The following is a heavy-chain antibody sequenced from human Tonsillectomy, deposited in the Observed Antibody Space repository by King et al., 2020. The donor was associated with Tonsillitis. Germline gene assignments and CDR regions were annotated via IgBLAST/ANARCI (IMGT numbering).Heavy chain of an antibody. CDR2: IRWDGGNT. Sequence: VQLVESGGVVVQPGGSLRLSCAASGFTFDDYAMHWVRHAPGKGLEWVSLIRWDGGNTYYADSVKGRFTISRDNSKNSLYLQMNSLRAEDTALYYCAKDSYSSSWFDYWGQGTLVTVSS. D-gene: IGHD6-13*01. CDR3: AKDSYSSSWFDY. J-gene: IGHJ5*01. V-gene: IGHV3-43D*03. CDR1: GFTFDDYA.